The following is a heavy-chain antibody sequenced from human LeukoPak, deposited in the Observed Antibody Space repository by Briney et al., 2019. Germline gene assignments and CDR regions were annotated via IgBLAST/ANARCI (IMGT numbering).Heavy chain of an antibody. D-gene: IGHD2-15*01. J-gene: IGHJ4*02. Sequence: QTGGSLRLSCAASGFTFRNYGMSWVRQAPGKGLEWVSLISGSGGSTYYADSVKGRFTISRDNSKNTLYLQMNSLRAEDTAVYYCAKLGYSIPHFDYWGQGTLVTVSS. CDR3: AKLGYSIPHFDY. CDR2: ISGSGGST. CDR1: GFTFRNYG. V-gene: IGHV3-23*01.